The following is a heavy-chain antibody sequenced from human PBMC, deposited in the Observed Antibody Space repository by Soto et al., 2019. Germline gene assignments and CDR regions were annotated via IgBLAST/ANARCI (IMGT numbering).Heavy chain of an antibody. J-gene: IGHJ5*02. CDR2: IIPIFGTA. CDR1: GCTFSSYA. V-gene: IGHV1-69*13. D-gene: IGHD6-19*01. Sequence: EASVKVSCKASGCTFSSYAISWVRQAPGQGLEWMGGIIPIFGTANYAQKFQGRVTITADESTSTAYMELSSLRSEDTAVYYCARDRSSGWYTWFDPWGQGTLVTVSS. CDR3: ARDRSSGWYTWFDP.